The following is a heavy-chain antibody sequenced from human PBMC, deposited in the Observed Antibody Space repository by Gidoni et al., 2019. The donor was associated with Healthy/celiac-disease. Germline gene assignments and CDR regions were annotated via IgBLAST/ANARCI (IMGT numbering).Heavy chain of an antibody. Sequence: QVQLVESGGGLVKPGGSLRLSGAAAGFTFSHYYMSWNRQAPGKGLEWVSYISSSGSTIYYADSVKGRFTISRDNAKTSLYLQMNSLRAEDTAVYYCASAQGLWFGELLETNWFDPWGQGTLVTVSS. J-gene: IGHJ5*02. D-gene: IGHD3-10*01. CDR1: GFTFSHYY. V-gene: IGHV3-11*01. CDR2: ISSSGSTI. CDR3: ASAQGLWFGELLETNWFDP.